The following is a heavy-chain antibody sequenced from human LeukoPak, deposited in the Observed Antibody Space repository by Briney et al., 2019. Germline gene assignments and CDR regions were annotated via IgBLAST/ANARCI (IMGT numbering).Heavy chain of an antibody. CDR2: ISGSGGNT. J-gene: IGHJ6*02. CDR1: GFTFSNYA. V-gene: IGHV3-23*01. CDR3: ARDQEHCSGGSCYHYYYYGMDV. D-gene: IGHD2-15*01. Sequence: GGSLRLSCAASGFTFSNYAMGWVRQAPGKGLEWVSAISGSGGNTYYADSVKGRFTISRDNSKNTLYLQMNSLRAEDTAVYYCARDQEHCSGGSCYHYYYYGMDVWGQGTTVTVSS.